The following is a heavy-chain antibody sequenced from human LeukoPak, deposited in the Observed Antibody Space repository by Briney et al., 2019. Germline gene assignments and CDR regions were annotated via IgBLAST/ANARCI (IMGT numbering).Heavy chain of an antibody. J-gene: IGHJ6*02. V-gene: IGHV4-4*07. D-gene: IGHD6-19*01. CDR1: GGSIISYY. CDR3: ARDGGAVAGTYYYYGMDV. CDR2: IYTSGST. Sequence: PSETLSLTCTVSGGSIISYYWSWIRQPAGKGLEWIGRIYTSGSTNYNPSLKSRVTMSVDTSKNKFSLKLSSVTAADTAVYYCARDGGAVAGTYYYYGMDVWGQGATVTVSS.